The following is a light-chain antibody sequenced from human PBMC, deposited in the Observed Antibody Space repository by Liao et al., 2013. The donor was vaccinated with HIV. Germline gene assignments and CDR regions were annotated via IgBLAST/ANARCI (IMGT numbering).Light chain of an antibody. V-gene: IGLV3-25*03. CDR2: KDT. CDR1: NIGTKS. Sequence: SYELTQPPSVSVAPGKTARITCGGNNIGTKSVHWYQQKSGQAPVLLIYKDTERPSGIPERFSGSTSGTTVTLTISGVQAEDEADYYCQSTDSSGSYYVFGPGTKVTVL. J-gene: IGLJ1*01. CDR3: QSTDSSGSYYV.